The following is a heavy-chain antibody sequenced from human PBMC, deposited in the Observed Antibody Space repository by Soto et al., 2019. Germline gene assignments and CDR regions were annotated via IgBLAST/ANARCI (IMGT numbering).Heavy chain of an antibody. D-gene: IGHD2-15*01. J-gene: IGHJ4*02. V-gene: IGHV4-39*01. Sequence: PSETLSLTCTVSGGSISSSSYYWGWIRQPPGKGLEWIGSIYYSGSTYYNPSLKSRVTISVDTSKNQFSLKLSSVTAADTAVYYCASWGSDLVDYWGQGTLVTVSS. CDR3: ASWGSDLVDY. CDR1: GGSISSSSYY. CDR2: IYYSGST.